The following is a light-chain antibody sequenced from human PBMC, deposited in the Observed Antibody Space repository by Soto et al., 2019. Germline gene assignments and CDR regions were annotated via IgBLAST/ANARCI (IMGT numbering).Light chain of an antibody. V-gene: IGLV2-18*02. CDR1: SSDVGSYNR. CDR3: SSYTSSSTYV. Sequence: QSALTQPPSVSGSPGQSVAISCTGTSSDVGSYNRVSWYQQAPGTAPKLVIYEVSNRPSGVPDRFSGSRSGNTASLTISGLRAEDEADYYCSSYTSSSTYVFGTGTKLTVL. J-gene: IGLJ1*01. CDR2: EVS.